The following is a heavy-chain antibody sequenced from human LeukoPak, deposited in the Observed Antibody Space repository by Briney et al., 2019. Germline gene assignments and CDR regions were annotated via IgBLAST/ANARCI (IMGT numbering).Heavy chain of an antibody. V-gene: IGHV3-48*03. CDR2: ISSSGSTI. J-gene: IGHJ4*02. CDR3: SRGALYSGTYGGLFVY. CDR1: GFTFSSYE. D-gene: IGHD1-26*01. Sequence: PGGSLRLSCAASGFTFSSYEMNWVRQAPGKGLEWVSYISSSGSTIYYADSVKGRFTISRDNAKNSLYLQMNSLRVEDTAVYYCSRGALYSGTYGGLFVYWGQGTLVTVSS.